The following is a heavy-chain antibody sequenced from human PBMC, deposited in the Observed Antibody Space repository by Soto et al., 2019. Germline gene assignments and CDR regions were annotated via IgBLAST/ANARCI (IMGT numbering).Heavy chain of an antibody. CDR2: IYYSGST. CDR1: GGSISSGGYY. D-gene: IGHD1-20*01. CDR3: ARGRYNWNGHWFDP. Sequence: SETLSLTCTVSGGSISSGGYYWSWIRQHPGKGLEWIWYIYYSGSTYYNPSLKSRVTISVDTSKNQFSLKLSSVTAADTAVYYCARGRYNWNGHWFDPWGQGTLVTVSS. V-gene: IGHV4-31*03. J-gene: IGHJ5*02.